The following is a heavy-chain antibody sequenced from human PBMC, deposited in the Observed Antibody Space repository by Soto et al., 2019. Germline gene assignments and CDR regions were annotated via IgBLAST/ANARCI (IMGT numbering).Heavy chain of an antibody. CDR1: GGTFSSYA. CDR2: IIPIFGTA. V-gene: IGHV1-69*13. J-gene: IGHJ4*02. Sequence: SVKVSCKASGGTFSSYAISWVRQAPGQGLEWMGGIIPIFGTANYAQKFQGRVTITADESTSTAYMELSSLRSEDTAVYYCARVRAVHIMALPGYDYWGQGTLVTVSS. CDR3: ARVRAVHIMALPGYDY. D-gene: IGHD2-21*01.